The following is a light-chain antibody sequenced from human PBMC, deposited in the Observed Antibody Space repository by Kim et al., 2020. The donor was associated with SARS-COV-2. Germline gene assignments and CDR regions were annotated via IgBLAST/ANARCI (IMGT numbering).Light chain of an antibody. CDR3: SSYTSSSTHYV. Sequence: SITIAGTGTSSDVGGYNYVSWYQQHPGKAPKLMIYDVSKRPSGFSNRFSGSKSGNTASLTISGLQAEDEADYYCSSYTSSSTHYVFGTGTKVTVL. CDR2: DVS. J-gene: IGLJ1*01. V-gene: IGLV2-14*04. CDR1: SSDVGGYNY.